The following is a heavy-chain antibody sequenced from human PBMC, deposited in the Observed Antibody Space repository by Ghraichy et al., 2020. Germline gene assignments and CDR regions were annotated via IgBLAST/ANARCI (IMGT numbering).Heavy chain of an antibody. J-gene: IGHJ1*01. V-gene: IGHV3-74*01. CDR2: INSDGSTT. Sequence: LSLTCAASGFTFSSYWMHWVRQAPGKGLMWVSRINSDGSTTTYADSVKGRFTISRDNAKNTLYLQMHSLRDEDTAMYYCARAGSGSYAEYFQEWGQGTLVTVSS. CDR3: ARAGSGSYAEYFQE. D-gene: IGHD3-10*01. CDR1: GFTFSSYW.